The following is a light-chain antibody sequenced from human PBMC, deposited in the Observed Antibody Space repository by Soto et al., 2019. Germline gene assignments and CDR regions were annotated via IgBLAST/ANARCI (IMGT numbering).Light chain of an antibody. CDR2: GAS. CDR3: QQYGSSGT. Sequence: EIVLTQSPGTLSLSPGERATLSCMASQSVSNNYLAWYQQKPGQAPRLPIYGASNRATGIPDRFSGIGSGTDFTLTISRLEPEDFAVYYCQQYGSSGTFGQGTKVDIK. V-gene: IGKV3-20*01. CDR1: QSVSNNY. J-gene: IGKJ1*01.